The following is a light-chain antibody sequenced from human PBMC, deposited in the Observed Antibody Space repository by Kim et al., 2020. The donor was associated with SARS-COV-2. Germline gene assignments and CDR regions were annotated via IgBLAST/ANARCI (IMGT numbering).Light chain of an antibody. Sequence: SVSPGQTANITGSGDKLGDKYACWYQQRPGQSPVLVIYQDNKRPSGIPERFSGSNSGNTATLTISGTQAMDEADYFCQAWDTSTGVFGGGTQLTVL. J-gene: IGLJ3*02. V-gene: IGLV3-1*01. CDR2: QDN. CDR3: QAWDTSTGV. CDR1: KLGDKY.